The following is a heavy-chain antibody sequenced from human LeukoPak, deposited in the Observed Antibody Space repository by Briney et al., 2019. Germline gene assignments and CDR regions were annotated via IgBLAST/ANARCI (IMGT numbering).Heavy chain of an antibody. Sequence: GGSLRLSCAASGFTFSSYAMSWVRQAPGKGLEWVSAISGSGGSTYYADSVKGRFTISRDNSKNTLYLQMNSLRAEDTAVYYCAREVDGGYDPYYFDYWGQGTLVTVSS. CDR1: GFTFSSYA. CDR2: ISGSGGST. D-gene: IGHD5-12*01. V-gene: IGHV3-23*01. J-gene: IGHJ4*02. CDR3: AREVDGGYDPYYFDY.